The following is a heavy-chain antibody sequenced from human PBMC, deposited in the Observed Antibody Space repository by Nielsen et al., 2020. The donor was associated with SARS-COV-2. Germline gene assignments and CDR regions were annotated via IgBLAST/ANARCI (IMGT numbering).Heavy chain of an antibody. D-gene: IGHD3-10*01. J-gene: IGHJ4*02. CDR2: MNPKSGST. CDR3: ARVIMVRGVPRVYYFDN. Sequence: ASVKVSCKASGYTFTSYDINWVRQATGQGLEWMGWMNPKSGSTGYAQKFQGRVTMTRNTSISTAYMELSSLRSEDTAVYYCARVIMVRGVPRVYYFDNWGQGTLVTVSS. CDR1: GYTFTSYD. V-gene: IGHV1-8*01.